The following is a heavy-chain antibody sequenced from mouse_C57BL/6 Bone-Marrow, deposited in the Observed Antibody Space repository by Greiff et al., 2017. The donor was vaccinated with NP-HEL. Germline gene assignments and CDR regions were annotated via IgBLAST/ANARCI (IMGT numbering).Heavy chain of an antibody. CDR1: GYTFTSYW. Sequence: QVQLQQPGAELVMPGASVKLSCKASGYTFTSYWMHWVKQRPGQGLEWIGEIDPSDSYTNYNQKFKGKSTLTVDKSSSTAYMQLSSLTSEDSSVYYCARGRPRYFDVWGTGTTVTVSS. CDR2: IDPSDSYT. V-gene: IGHV1-69*01. CDR3: ARGRPRYFDV. J-gene: IGHJ1*03.